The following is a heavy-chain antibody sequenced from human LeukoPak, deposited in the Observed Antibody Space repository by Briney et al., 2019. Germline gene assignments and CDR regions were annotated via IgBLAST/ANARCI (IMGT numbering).Heavy chain of an antibody. Sequence: PSETLSLTCTVSGGSISSGDYYWSWIRQPPGKGLEWIGYIYYSGSTYYNPSLKSRVTISVDTSKDQFSLKLSSVTAADTAVYYCARVFMFGDYNRQHWGQGTLVTVSS. V-gene: IGHV4-30-4*01. J-gene: IGHJ1*01. CDR2: IYYSGST. CDR3: ARVFMFGDYNRQH. CDR1: GGSISSGDYY. D-gene: IGHD4-17*01.